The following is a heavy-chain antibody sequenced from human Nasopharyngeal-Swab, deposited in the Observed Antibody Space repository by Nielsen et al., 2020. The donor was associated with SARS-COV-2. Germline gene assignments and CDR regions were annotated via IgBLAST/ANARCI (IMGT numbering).Heavy chain of an antibody. CDR1: GFTFSSYA. Sequence: GESLKISCAASGFTFSSYAMSWVRQAPGKGLEWVSAISGSGSSTYYADSVKGRFTISRDNSKNTLYLQMNSLRAEDTAVYYCAKDLSQGITGTVPFDYWGQGTLVTVSS. J-gene: IGHJ4*02. CDR2: ISGSGSST. V-gene: IGHV3-23*01. CDR3: AKDLSQGITGTVPFDY. D-gene: IGHD1-20*01.